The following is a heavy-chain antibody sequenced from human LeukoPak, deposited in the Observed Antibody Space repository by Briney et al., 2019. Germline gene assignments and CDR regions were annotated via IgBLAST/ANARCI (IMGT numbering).Heavy chain of an antibody. Sequence: SETLSLTCAVSGGSISSSNWWSWVRPPPGKGLEWIGEIYHSGSTNYNPSLKSRVTISVDTSKNQFSLKLSSVTAADTAVYYCARERGSGYQGGWFDPWGQGTLVTVSS. CDR1: GGSISSSNW. V-gene: IGHV4-4*02. D-gene: IGHD3-22*01. CDR3: ARERGSGYQGGWFDP. J-gene: IGHJ5*02. CDR2: IYHSGST.